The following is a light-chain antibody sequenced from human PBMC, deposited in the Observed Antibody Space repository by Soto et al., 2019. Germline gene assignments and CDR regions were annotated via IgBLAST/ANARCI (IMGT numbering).Light chain of an antibody. CDR3: SSYAGSNNFEV. CDR1: SSDVGGYNY. CDR2: EVS. Sequence: QSALTQPPSASGSPGQSVPISCTGTSSDVGGYNYVSWYQQHPGKAPKLMIYEVSKRPSGVPDRFSGSKSGNTASLTVSGLQAEDEADYYCSSYAGSNNFEVFGGGTQLTVL. J-gene: IGLJ2*01. V-gene: IGLV2-8*01.